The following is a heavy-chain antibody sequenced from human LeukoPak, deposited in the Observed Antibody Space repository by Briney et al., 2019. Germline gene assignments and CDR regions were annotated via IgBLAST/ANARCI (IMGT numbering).Heavy chain of an antibody. V-gene: IGHV4-59*12. CDR2: IYYRGNT. D-gene: IGHD5-18*01. J-gene: IGHJ4*02. Sequence: SETLSLTCTVSGGSISNYYWSWIRQPPGKGLEWIGYIYYRGNTNYNPSLKSRATISVDTSKKQISLKLSSVTAADTAVYYCAAYSYGYLYYFDYWGQGTLVTVSS. CDR1: GGSISNYY. CDR3: AAYSYGYLYYFDY.